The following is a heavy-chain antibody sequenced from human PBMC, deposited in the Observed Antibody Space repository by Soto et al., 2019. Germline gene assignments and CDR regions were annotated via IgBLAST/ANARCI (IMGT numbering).Heavy chain of an antibody. CDR1: GDSISDYY. V-gene: IGHV4-59*01. Sequence: SETLSLTCTVSGDSISDYYWSWIRQPPGKGLEWIGYIYYSGSTNYNPSLKSRVTISIDTSKNQFSLKVSSVTAADTAVYYCARRTTVFGVVQFDPWGQGTLVTVSS. CDR3: ARRTTVFGVVQFDP. CDR2: IYYSGST. J-gene: IGHJ5*02. D-gene: IGHD3-3*01.